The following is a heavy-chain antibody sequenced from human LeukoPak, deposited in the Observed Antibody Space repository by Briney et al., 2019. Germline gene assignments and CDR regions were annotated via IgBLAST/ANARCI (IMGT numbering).Heavy chain of an antibody. Sequence: GGSLRLSCAASGFTFSTHWMYWVRQAPGRELVWVSRISGDGSMTSYADSVKGRFTISRDNAKDTLYLHMTSLRVEDTAVYSCASLLTPYHGSGGGGMDVWGQGTTVTVSS. CDR3: ASLLTPYHGSGGGGMDV. J-gene: IGHJ6*02. CDR2: ISGDGSMT. CDR1: GFTFSTHW. V-gene: IGHV3-74*01. D-gene: IGHD3-10*01.